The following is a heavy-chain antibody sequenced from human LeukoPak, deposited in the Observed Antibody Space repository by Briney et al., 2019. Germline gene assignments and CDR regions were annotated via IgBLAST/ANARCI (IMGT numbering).Heavy chain of an antibody. CDR1: GFTFSSYA. CDR2: ISYDGSNK. Sequence: GGSLRLPCAASGFTFSSYAMHWVRQAPGKGLEWVAVISYDGSNKYYADSVKGRFTISRDNSKNTLYLQMNSLRAEDTAVYYCARDRIVVVTYDAFDIWGQGTMVTASS. CDR3: ARDRIVVVTYDAFDI. J-gene: IGHJ3*02. D-gene: IGHD3-22*01. V-gene: IGHV3-30*04.